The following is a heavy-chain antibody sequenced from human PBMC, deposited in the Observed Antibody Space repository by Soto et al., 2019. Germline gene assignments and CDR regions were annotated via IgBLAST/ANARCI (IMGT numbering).Heavy chain of an antibody. J-gene: IGHJ2*01. D-gene: IGHD6-19*01. CDR2: INHSGNT. V-gene: IGHV4-34*01. Sequence: QVQLQQWGAGLLKPSETLSLTCGVYGGSFSGYFWSWIRQPPGKGLEWSGEINHSGNTNYNPSLKSRVTISIDTSKNQFSLKLSSVTAADTAVYYCARMICGAVAWYFDLWGRGTLVTVSA. CDR3: ARMICGAVAWYFDL. CDR1: GGSFSGYF.